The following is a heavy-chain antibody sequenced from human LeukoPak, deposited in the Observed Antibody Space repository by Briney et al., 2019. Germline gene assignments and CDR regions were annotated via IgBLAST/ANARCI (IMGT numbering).Heavy chain of an antibody. Sequence: PGGSLRLFCAASGFTFSSYAMSWVRQAPGKGLEWVSAISGSGGSTYYADSVKGRFTISRDNSKNTLYLQMNSLRAEDTAVYYCAKDLGYCSSTSCSYYFDYWGQGTLVTVSS. CDR3: AKDLGYCSSTSCSYYFDY. CDR2: ISGSGGST. D-gene: IGHD2-2*01. CDR1: GFTFSSYA. V-gene: IGHV3-23*01. J-gene: IGHJ4*02.